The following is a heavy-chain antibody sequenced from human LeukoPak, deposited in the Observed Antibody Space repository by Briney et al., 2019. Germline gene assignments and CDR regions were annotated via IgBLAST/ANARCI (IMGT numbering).Heavy chain of an antibody. CDR2: IGTAGDT. CDR1: GFTFSSYD. CDR3: ARTGEPTDAFDI. J-gene: IGHJ3*02. V-gene: IGHV3-13*01. D-gene: IGHD1-14*01. Sequence: GGSLRLSCAASGFTFSSYDMHWVRQATGKGPEWVSAIGTAGDTYYPGSVKGRFTISRENAKNSLYLQMNSLRAGDTAVYYCARTGEPTDAFDIWGQGTMVTVSS.